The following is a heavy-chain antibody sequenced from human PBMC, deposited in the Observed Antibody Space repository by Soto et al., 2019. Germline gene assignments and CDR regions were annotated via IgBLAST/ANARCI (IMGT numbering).Heavy chain of an antibody. J-gene: IGHJ6*02. D-gene: IGHD6-19*01. V-gene: IGHV4-39*01. CDR2: IYYSGST. Sequence: ESLSLTCTVSGGSISSSSYYWGWIRQPPGKGLEWIGSIYYSGSTYYNPSLKSRVTISVDTSKNQFSLKLSSVTAADTAVYYCARLAVAVHYYYYGMDVWGQGTPVTVSS. CDR1: GGSISSSSYY. CDR3: ARLAVAVHYYYYGMDV.